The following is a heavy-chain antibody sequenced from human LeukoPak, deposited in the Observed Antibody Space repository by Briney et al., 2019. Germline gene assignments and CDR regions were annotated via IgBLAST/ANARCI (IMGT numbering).Heavy chain of an antibody. D-gene: IGHD3-10*01. Sequence: SETPSLTCTVSGGSISSYYWSWIRQPPGKGLEWIGYIYYSGSTNYNPSLESRVTISVDTSKNQFSLKLSSVTAADTAVYYCARSIWFGEFPFDYWGQGTLVTVSS. J-gene: IGHJ4*02. CDR2: IYYSGST. CDR1: GGSISSYY. V-gene: IGHV4-59*08. CDR3: ARSIWFGEFPFDY.